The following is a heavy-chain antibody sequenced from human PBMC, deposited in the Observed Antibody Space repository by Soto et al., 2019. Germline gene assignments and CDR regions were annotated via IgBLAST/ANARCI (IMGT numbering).Heavy chain of an antibody. CDR3: ARAPDDYGDAYEV. CDR1: GASVTLSNW. J-gene: IGHJ3*01. V-gene: IGHV4-4*02. D-gene: IGHD4-17*01. CDR2: AYHSGST. Sequence: QMQLQQSGPGLVKPSGTLSLTCTVSGASVTLSNWWTWIRQSPGSGLEWIGQAYHSGSTNYNPSLETRVTISVDTTKNQFSLNLTSVTAADTVVYYCARAPDDYGDAYEVWGQGTSVTVSS.